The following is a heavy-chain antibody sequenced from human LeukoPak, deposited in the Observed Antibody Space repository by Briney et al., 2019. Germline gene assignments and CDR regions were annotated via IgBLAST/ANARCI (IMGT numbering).Heavy chain of an antibody. CDR1: GGSISSSSYY. V-gene: IGHV4-39*07. J-gene: IGHJ4*02. CDR3: ARFRVILGENYFDY. Sequence: SETLSLTCTVSGGSISSSSYYWGWIRQPPGKGLEWIGSIHYSGSTYYNPSLKSRVTISVDTSKNQFSLKLSSVAAADTAVYYCARFRVILGENYFDYWGQGALVTVSS. D-gene: IGHD3-16*01. CDR2: IHYSGST.